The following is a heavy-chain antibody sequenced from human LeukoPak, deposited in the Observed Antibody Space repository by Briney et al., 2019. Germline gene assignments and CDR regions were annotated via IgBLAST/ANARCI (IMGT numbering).Heavy chain of an antibody. V-gene: IGHV3-23*01. CDR2: ISGSGGST. CDR1: GFTFSSYG. CDR3: AKGGNPDY. J-gene: IGHJ4*02. Sequence: PGGSLRLSCAASGFTFSSYGMSWVRQAPGKGLEWVSAISGSGGSTYYADSVKGRYTISRDNSKNTMYLQMNSLRIEDTAVYYCAKGGNPDYWGQGTLVTVSS.